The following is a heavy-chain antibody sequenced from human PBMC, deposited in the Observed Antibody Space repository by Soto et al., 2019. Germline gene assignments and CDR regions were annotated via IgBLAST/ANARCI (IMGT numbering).Heavy chain of an antibody. V-gene: IGHV4-4*02. CDR3: ARVRYDGSGFDH. Sequence: QVQLQESAPGLVRPSGALSVTCAVSGDSISRSHWWSWVRQSPGKGLEWIGEISHSGITNYNPSLKRRVTISGDKSKNQLSLTLTSVTAADTAVYYCARVRYDGSGFDHWGQRPLVSVSS. CDR1: GDSISRSHW. CDR2: ISHSGIT. D-gene: IGHD3-16*01. J-gene: IGHJ4*02.